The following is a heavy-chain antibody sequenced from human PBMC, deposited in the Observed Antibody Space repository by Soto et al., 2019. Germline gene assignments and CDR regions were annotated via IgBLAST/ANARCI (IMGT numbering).Heavy chain of an antibody. CDR1: GFTFSSYS. CDR2: IDSRSTTI. CDR3: ASGDYGDYSLDY. Sequence: EVQLVESGGGLVQPGGSLRLSCAASGFTFSSYSMNWVRQAPGKGLEWVSYIDSRSTTIYYDDSVKGRFTISRDNAKKSLYLQMNSLRAEDTAVYYCASGDYGDYSLDYWGQGTLVTVSS. V-gene: IGHV3-48*01. D-gene: IGHD4-17*01. J-gene: IGHJ4*02.